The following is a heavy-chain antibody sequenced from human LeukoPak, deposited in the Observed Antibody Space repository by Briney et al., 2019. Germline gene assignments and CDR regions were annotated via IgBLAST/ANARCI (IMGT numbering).Heavy chain of an antibody. Sequence: KPGGSLRLSCGASGFSFSTSAMNWVRQAPGKGLEWVSSINSGSTFIFYADSVKGRFTISRDNTNNSLHLQMDSLRAEDTAVYYCARGAGSLNFWGQRTLVTVSS. V-gene: IGHV3-21*01. CDR3: ARGAGSLNF. D-gene: IGHD2-15*01. J-gene: IGHJ4*02. CDR1: GFSFSTSA. CDR2: INSGSTFI.